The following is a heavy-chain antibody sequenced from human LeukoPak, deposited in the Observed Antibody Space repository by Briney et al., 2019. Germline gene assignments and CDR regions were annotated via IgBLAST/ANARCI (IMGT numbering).Heavy chain of an antibody. CDR3: AKDRFRSCGQFYYYYMDV. J-gene: IGHJ6*03. CDR1: GFTFSSYA. D-gene: IGHD6-13*01. CDR2: ISGSGGST. Sequence: PGGSLRLSCASSGFTFSSYAMSWVRQAPGKGLEWVSGISGSGGSTYYADSVKGRFTISRDNSKNTLYLQMNSLRAEDTAVYYCAKDRFRSCGQFYYYYMDVWGKGTTVTVSS. V-gene: IGHV3-23*01.